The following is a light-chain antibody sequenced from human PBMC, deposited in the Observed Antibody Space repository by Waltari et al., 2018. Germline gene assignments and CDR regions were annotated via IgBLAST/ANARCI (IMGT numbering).Light chain of an antibody. CDR3: QSADSSDLSWF. CDR2: KDT. J-gene: IGLJ3*02. CDR1: ALPKQY. V-gene: IGLV3-25*03. Sequence: SYELAQPPSVSVSPGQTARITCSGDALPKQYAYWYQQKPGQAPVVVIYKDTERPSGIPVRFSGSASGTTVTLTISGVQAEDEADYYCQSADSSDLSWFFGGGTQLTVL.